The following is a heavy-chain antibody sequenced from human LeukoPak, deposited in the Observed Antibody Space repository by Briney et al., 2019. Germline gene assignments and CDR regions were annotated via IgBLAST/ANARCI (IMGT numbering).Heavy chain of an antibody. D-gene: IGHD6-13*01. Sequence: GGSLRLSCAASGFTFSSYWMHWVRQPPGKGLVWLSRVKGDGISTNYADSVKGRFTISRDNAKNSLYLQMNSLRAEDTAVYYCARGVGSSWPGWFDPWGQGTLVTVSS. V-gene: IGHV3-74*01. J-gene: IGHJ5*02. CDR1: GFTFSSYW. CDR3: ARGVGSSWPGWFDP. CDR2: VKGDGIST.